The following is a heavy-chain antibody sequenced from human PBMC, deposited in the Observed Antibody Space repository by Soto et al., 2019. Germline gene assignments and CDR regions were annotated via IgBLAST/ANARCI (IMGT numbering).Heavy chain of an antibody. CDR3: ARDPGCGGSCYSNWFDP. CDR1: GGTFSSYA. D-gene: IGHD2-15*01. Sequence: QVQLVQSGAEVKKPGSSVKVSCQASGGTFSSYAISWVRQAPGQGLEWMGGIIPIFGTANYAQKFQGRVTITEDESTSTAYMELSSLRSEDTAVYYCARDPGCGGSCYSNWFDPWGQGTLVTVSS. J-gene: IGHJ5*02. V-gene: IGHV1-69*01. CDR2: IIPIFGTA.